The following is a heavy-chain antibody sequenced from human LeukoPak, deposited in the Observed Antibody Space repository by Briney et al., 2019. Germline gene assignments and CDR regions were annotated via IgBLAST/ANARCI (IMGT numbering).Heavy chain of an antibody. D-gene: IGHD1-20*01. CDR3: ASDSYGITGTTGTDY. V-gene: IGHV3-21*01. CDR1: GFTFSSYA. CDR2: ISSSSSYI. J-gene: IGHJ4*02. Sequence: GALRLSCAASGFTFSSYAMSWVRQAPGKGLEWVSSISSSSSYIYYADSVKGRFTISRDNAKNSLYLQMNSLRAEDTAVYYCASDSYGITGTTGTDYWGQGTLVTVSS.